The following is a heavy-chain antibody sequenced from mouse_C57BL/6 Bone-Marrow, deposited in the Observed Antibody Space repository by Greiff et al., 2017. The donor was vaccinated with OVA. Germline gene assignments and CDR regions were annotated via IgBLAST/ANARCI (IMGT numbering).Heavy chain of an antibody. CDR2: ICRGGST. CDR1: GFSFTSYG. Sequence: VQLQESGPGLVQPSQSLSITCTVSGFSFTSYGVHWVRQSPGKGLEWLGVICRGGSTDYNAAFISRLSISKDNSKRQVFFKMNSLQADDTAIYYCDRTDGRRRGAYWGQGTLVTVSA. J-gene: IGHJ3*01. D-gene: IGHD1-1*01. V-gene: IGHV2-2*01. CDR3: DRTDGRRRGAY.